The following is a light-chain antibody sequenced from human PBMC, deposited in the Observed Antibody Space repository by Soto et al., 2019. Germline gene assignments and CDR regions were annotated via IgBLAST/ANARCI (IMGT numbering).Light chain of an antibody. CDR3: MQALKTWT. Sequence: DIVMTQSPLSLPVTPGEPASISCRSSQSLLHSNGYNYLDWYLQKPGQSPQLLIYLGSNRASGVPDRFSGSGSGTDFTLKTSRVEDEDVGVYYCMQALKTWTFGQGTKVDIK. CDR2: LGS. CDR1: QSLLHSNGYNY. J-gene: IGKJ1*01. V-gene: IGKV2-28*01.